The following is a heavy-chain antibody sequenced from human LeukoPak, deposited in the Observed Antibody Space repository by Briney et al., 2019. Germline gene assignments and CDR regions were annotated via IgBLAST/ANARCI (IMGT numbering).Heavy chain of an antibody. CDR3: AKDRDIVATMIDY. J-gene: IGHJ4*02. CDR2: ISWNSGSI. Sequence: GGSLRLSCAASGFTFDDYAMHWVRQAPGKGLEWVSGISWNSGSIGYADSVKGRFTISRDNAENSLYLQMNSLRAEDTALYYCAKDRDIVATMIDYWGQGTLVTVSS. V-gene: IGHV3-9*01. D-gene: IGHD5-12*01. CDR1: GFTFDDYA.